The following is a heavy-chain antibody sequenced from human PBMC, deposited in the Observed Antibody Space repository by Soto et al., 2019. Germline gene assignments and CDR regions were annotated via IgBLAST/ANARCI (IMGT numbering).Heavy chain of an antibody. CDR3: ASAYVFWSGYYPYMDV. J-gene: IGHJ6*03. CDR1: GYTFTSYA. CDR2: INAGNGNT. V-gene: IGHV1-3*01. D-gene: IGHD3-3*01. Sequence: ASVKVSCKASGYTFTSYAMHWVRQAPGQRLEWMGWINAGNGNTKYSQKFQGRVTITRDTSASTAYMELSSLRSEDTAVYYCASAYVFWSGYYPYMDVWGKGTTVPVSS.